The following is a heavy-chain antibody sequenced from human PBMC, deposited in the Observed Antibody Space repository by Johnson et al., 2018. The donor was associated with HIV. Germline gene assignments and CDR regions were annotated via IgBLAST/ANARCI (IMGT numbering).Heavy chain of an antibody. CDR1: GFTFKEYG. D-gene: IGHD6-19*01. Sequence: VQLVESGGSVVRPGGSLRLSCTASGFTFKEYGMSWVRQAPGKGLEWVSGINWNGGSTGYADSVRGRFTISRDNSKNTLYLQMNSLRAEDTAVYYCAKIIGYSSGLEIWGQGTMVTVSS. V-gene: IGHV3-20*04. J-gene: IGHJ3*02. CDR3: AKIIGYSSGLEI. CDR2: INWNGGST.